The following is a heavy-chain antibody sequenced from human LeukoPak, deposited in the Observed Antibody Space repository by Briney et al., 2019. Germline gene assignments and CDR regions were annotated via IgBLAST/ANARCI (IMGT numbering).Heavy chain of an antibody. Sequence: GGSLRLSCAASGFTFDDYGMSWVRQAPGKGLAWVSGINWNGGSTGYADSVKGRFTISRDNAKNSLYLQVSSLRAEDTAWYYCARGQNYYGSGSQTFDIWGQGTMVTVSS. CDR2: INWNGGST. D-gene: IGHD3-10*01. CDR3: ARGQNYYGSGSQTFDI. CDR1: GFTFDDYG. V-gene: IGHV3-20*04. J-gene: IGHJ3*02.